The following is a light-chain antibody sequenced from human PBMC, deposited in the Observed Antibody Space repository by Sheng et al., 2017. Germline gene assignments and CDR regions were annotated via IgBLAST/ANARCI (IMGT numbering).Light chain of an antibody. V-gene: IGKV3-11*01. CDR1: QSVGAY. CDR2: DAS. CDR3: QQRAGWPIT. J-gene: IGKJ5*01. Sequence: EIVLTQSPGTLSLSPGERATLSCWASQSVGAYLAWYQHKPGQAPRLLIFDASNQGHWRSHARFTGSGSGTDFTLTISSLEPEDFAVYSCQQRAGWPITFGQGTRLEIK.